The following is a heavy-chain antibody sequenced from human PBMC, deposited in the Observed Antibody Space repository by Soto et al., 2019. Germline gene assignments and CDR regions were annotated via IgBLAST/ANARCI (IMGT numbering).Heavy chain of an antibody. D-gene: IGHD6-19*01. CDR3: AKDQDGQWLGYFDY. CDR1: GFTFSSYG. V-gene: IGHV3-30*18. J-gene: IGHJ4*02. CDR2: ISYDGSNK. Sequence: QVQLVESGGGVVQPGRSLRLSCAASGFTFSSYGMHWVRQAPGKGLEWVAVISYDGSNKYYADSVKGRFTISRDNSKNTLYLQMNSLRAEDTAVYYCAKDQDGQWLGYFDYWGQGTLVTVSS.